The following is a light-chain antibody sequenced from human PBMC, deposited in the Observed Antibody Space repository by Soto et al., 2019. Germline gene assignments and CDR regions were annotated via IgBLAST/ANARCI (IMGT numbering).Light chain of an antibody. CDR1: NSDVGGYDY. CDR3: SSYTSSTTLGV. J-gene: IGLJ3*02. CDR2: EVS. Sequence: QSALTQPASVSGSPGQSITISCTGTNSDVGGYDYVSWYQQHPGKAPKLMIYEVSHRPSGVSNRFSGSRSCNTASLTISGLQAEDEADYYCSSYTSSTTLGVFGGGTQLTVL. V-gene: IGLV2-14*01.